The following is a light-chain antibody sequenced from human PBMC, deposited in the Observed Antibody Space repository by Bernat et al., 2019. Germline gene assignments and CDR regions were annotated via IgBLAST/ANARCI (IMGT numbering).Light chain of an antibody. CDR3: QQANNFLFT. V-gene: IGKV1-12*01. CDR2: AAS. Sequence: DIQMTQSPSSVSASVGDRVTITRRVSQDISTWLAWYQQKPGKAPKLLIYAASTSQRGVPPRFLGSGSGTDFTLTITSLEPEDLATYYCQQANNFLFTFGPGTKVDL. CDR1: QDISTW. J-gene: IGKJ3*01.